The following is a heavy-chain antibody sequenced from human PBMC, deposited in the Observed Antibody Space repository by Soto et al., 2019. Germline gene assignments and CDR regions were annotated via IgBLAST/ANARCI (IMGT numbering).Heavy chain of an antibody. V-gene: IGHV1-18*01. J-gene: IGHJ4*02. CDR3: ARDLAAYDILTGPAY. CDR2: ISTYNGHT. Sequence: EASVKVACKASGYTLTSYGISWVRQAPGQGLEWMGWISTYNGHTNYAQKLQGRVTMPTDTSTSTAYMQLRSLSSDDTAVYSCARDLAAYDILTGPAYWGQGTLVTVSS. CDR1: GYTLTSYG. D-gene: IGHD3-9*01.